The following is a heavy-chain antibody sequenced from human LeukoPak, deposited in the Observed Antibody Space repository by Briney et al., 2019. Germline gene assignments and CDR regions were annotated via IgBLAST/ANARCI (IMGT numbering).Heavy chain of an antibody. CDR3: AREQPKRLMDV. CDR2: ISAYNGNT. D-gene: IGHD6-25*01. Sequence: GESLKISCKGSGYTFTSYDISWVRQAPGQGLEWMGWISAYNGNTNYAQKLQGRVTMTTDTSTSIAYMELRSLRSDDTAVYYCAREQPKRLMDVWGKGTTVTVSS. CDR1: GYTFTSYD. J-gene: IGHJ6*03. V-gene: IGHV1-18*01.